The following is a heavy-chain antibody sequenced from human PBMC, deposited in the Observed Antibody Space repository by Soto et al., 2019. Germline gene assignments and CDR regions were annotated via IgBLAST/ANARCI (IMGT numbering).Heavy chain of an antibody. CDR1: GFTFTKEN. CDR2: IGSTSSPI. D-gene: IGHD6-13*01. Sequence: EVQLVESGGGLVQSGGSLRLSCADSGFTFTKENMNWVRQAPGKGLEWISYIGSTSSPIKYADSVKGRFTISRDNAKRSLYLQMTSLRVETTAASYCARGLGSSWFFLWGQGVLVTVSS. V-gene: IGHV3-48*01. J-gene: IGHJ5*02. CDR3: ARGLGSSWFFL.